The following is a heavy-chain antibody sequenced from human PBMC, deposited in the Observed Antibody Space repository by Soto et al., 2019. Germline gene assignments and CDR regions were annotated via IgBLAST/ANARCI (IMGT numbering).Heavy chain of an antibody. CDR2: IIPIFGTA. V-gene: IGHV1-69*13. Sequence: GASVTVSCQASGGTFISYAISWVRQAPGQGLEWMGGIIPIFGTANYAQKFQGRVTITADESTSTAYMELSSLRSEDTAVYYCARRGRDSSGYYSKHYYYYYGMDVWGQGTTVTVSS. D-gene: IGHD3-22*01. J-gene: IGHJ6*02. CDR1: GGTFISYA. CDR3: ARRGRDSSGYYSKHYYYYYGMDV.